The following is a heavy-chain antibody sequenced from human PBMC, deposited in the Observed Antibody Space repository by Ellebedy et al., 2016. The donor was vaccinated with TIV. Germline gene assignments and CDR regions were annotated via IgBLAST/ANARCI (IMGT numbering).Heavy chain of an antibody. CDR1: GGSISSYY. D-gene: IGHD3-10*01. Sequence: SETLSLTXTVSGGSISSYYWSWIRQPPGKGLEWIGYIYYSGSTNYNPPLKSRVTISVDTSKNQFSLKLSSVTAADTAVYYCARVRSGGSDYWGQGTLVTVSS. CDR3: ARVRSGGSDY. V-gene: IGHV4-59*01. CDR2: IYYSGST. J-gene: IGHJ4*02.